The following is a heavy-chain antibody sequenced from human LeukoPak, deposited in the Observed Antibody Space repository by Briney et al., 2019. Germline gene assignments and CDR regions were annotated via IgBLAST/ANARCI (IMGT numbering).Heavy chain of an antibody. V-gene: IGHV3-23*01. CDR2: ISGNGDKT. Sequence: GGSLRLSCAASGFTFSTYAMTWVRQAPGKGLEGVSAISGNGDKTYYTNSVRGGFTISRDNSKNTLYLQMNSLRAEDTAVYYCAKDHGWLSAAWGQGTLVTVSS. CDR3: AKDHGWLSAA. D-gene: IGHD5-12*01. J-gene: IGHJ4*02. CDR1: GFTFSTYA.